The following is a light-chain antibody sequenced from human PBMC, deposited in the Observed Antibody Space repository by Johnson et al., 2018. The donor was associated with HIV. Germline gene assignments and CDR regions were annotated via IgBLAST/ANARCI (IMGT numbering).Light chain of an antibody. Sequence: QSVLTQPPSVSAAPGQKVTISCSGSSSNIGSHYVSWYQQVPGTAPRLVIYDTIKRHSGIPDRFSGSKSGTSATLGITGLQTGDEADYYCGTWDSSLNAYVCGAATKVAGL. V-gene: IGLV1-51*01. CDR1: SSNIGSHY. CDR2: DTI. J-gene: IGLJ1*01. CDR3: GTWDSSLNAYV.